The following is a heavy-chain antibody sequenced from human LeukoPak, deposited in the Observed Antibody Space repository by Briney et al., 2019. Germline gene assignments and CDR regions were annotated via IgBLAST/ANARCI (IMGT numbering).Heavy chain of an antibody. D-gene: IGHD2-15*01. CDR3: ARDLLVLPHYYYMDV. CDR2: ISSSSSYI. J-gene: IGHJ6*03. CDR1: GFTFSSYS. V-gene: IGHV3-21*01. Sequence: SGGSLRLSCAASGFTFSSYSMNWVRQAPGKGLEWVSSISSSSSYIYYADSVKGRFTISRDNAKNSLYLQMNSLRAEDTAVYYCARDLLVLPHYYYMDVWGKGTTVTVSS.